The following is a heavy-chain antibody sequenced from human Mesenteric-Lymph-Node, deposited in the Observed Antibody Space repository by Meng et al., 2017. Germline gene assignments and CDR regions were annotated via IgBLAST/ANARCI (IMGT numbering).Heavy chain of an antibody. CDR1: GFTFSSYS. J-gene: IGHJ4*02. V-gene: IGHV3-21*01. Sequence: ETLSLTCAASGFTFSSYSMNWVRQAPGKGLEWVSSISSSSSYIYYADSVKGRFTISRDNAKNSLYLQMNSLRAEDTAVYYCARDVAAGTWLVHTIDYWGQGTLVTVSS. D-gene: IGHD6-13*01. CDR3: ARDVAAGTWLVHTIDY. CDR2: ISSSSSYI.